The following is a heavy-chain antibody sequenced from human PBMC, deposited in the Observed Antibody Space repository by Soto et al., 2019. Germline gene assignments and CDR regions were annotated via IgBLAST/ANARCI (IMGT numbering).Heavy chain of an antibody. CDR3: ARVRPNCSGGSCFPPWEYFQH. V-gene: IGHV1-18*01. CDR2: ISAYNGNT. CDR1: GYTFTSYG. Sequence: ASVKVSCKASGYTFTSYGISWVRQAPGQGLEWMGWISAYNGNTNYAQKLQGRVTMTTDTSTSTAYMELGSLRSDDTAVYYCARVRPNCSGGSCFPPWEYFQHWGQGTLVTVSS. J-gene: IGHJ1*01. D-gene: IGHD2-15*01.